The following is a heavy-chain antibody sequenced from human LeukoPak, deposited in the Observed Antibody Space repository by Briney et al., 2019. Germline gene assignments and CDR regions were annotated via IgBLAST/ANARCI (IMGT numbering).Heavy chain of an antibody. Sequence: GGSLRLSCAASGFTFTTYAVNWVRQAPGKGLEWVSLISSSGDNTHYADSVKGRFTISRDNSKNTVSLQMNSLRGEDTAVYYCAKDVRVGGGGMDVWGQGTPVTVSS. CDR3: AKDVRVGGGGMDV. D-gene: IGHD1-26*01. CDR1: GFTFTTYA. CDR2: ISSSGDNT. J-gene: IGHJ6*02. V-gene: IGHV3-23*01.